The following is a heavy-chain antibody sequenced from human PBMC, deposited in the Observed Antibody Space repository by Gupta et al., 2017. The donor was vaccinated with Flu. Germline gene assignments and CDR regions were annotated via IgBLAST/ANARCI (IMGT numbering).Heavy chain of an antibody. CDR3: AKDRSGNPAIDY. V-gene: IGHV3-23*01. CDR1: VLTFMDDA. J-gene: IGHJ4*02. CDR2: IAGAGDRT. Sequence: EVQLLESGGGLVQPGGSLRLSCAVSVLTFMDDAMNWVRQAPGKGLEWVSSIAGAGDRTYYADSVMGRFTISRDNSKNTLYLQMNSLRGDDTALYYCAKDRSGNPAIDYWGQGTLVTVSA. D-gene: IGHD6-13*01.